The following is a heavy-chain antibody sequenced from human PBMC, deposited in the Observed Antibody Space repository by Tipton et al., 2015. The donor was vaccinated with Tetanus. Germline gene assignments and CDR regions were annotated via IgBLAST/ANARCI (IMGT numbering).Heavy chain of an antibody. Sequence: SLRLSCAASGFTFDDYAMHWVRQAPGKDLEWVSGISWNSGSIGYADSVKGRFTISRDNAKNSLYLQMNSLRDEDTAVYYCARDNGGYDYYYYGMDVWGQGTTVTVSS. CDR2: ISWNSGSI. V-gene: IGHV3-9*01. D-gene: IGHD5-12*01. CDR1: GFTFDDYA. J-gene: IGHJ6*02. CDR3: ARDNGGYDYYYYGMDV.